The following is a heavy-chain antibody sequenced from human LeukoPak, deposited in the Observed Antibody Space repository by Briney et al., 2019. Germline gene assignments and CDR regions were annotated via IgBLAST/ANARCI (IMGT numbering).Heavy chain of an antibody. D-gene: IGHD3-22*01. CDR3: ARQGLYDGSGWWTFQH. J-gene: IGHJ1*01. Sequence: GGTLTLSCAASGFTFSDYYMSWIRQAPGKGLEWFSYISDSSGDKNYADSMKGRFTISRDNAKNSVYLQMNSLSAEDTAVYYCARQGLYDGSGWWTFQHWGQGSLVTVSS. V-gene: IGHV3-11*06. CDR1: GFTFSDYY. CDR2: ISDSSGDK.